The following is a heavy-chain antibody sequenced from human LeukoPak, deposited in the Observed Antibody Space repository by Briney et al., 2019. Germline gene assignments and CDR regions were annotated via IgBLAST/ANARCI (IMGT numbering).Heavy chain of an antibody. CDR3: ARALGYCSGGSCYSSDY. CDR2: IWYDGSNK. J-gene: IGHJ4*02. D-gene: IGHD2-15*01. V-gene: IGHV3-33*01. Sequence: GRSLRLSCAASGFTFSSYGMHWVRQAPGKGLEWVAVIWYDGSNKYYTDSVKGRFTISRDNSKNTLYLQMNSLRAEDTAVYYCARALGYCSGGSCYSSDYWGQGTLVTVSS. CDR1: GFTFSSYG.